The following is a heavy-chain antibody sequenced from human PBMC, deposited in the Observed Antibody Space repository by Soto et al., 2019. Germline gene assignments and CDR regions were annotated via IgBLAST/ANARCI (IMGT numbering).Heavy chain of an antibody. Sequence: EVQLLESGGGFVQPGGSLRVSCAASGFTFSNYAMSWVRQAAGTALEWVFSISQRGGSTHYTDSVNGRFTTFRDNSKNTLHLHMNRLTAEDRAGYYCAKDAGTTPAYFEIWGQGAVVTVSS. CDR3: AKDAGTTPAYFEI. CDR1: GFTFSNYA. V-gene: IGHV3-23*01. CDR2: ISQRGGST. D-gene: IGHD1-7*01. J-gene: IGHJ4*02.